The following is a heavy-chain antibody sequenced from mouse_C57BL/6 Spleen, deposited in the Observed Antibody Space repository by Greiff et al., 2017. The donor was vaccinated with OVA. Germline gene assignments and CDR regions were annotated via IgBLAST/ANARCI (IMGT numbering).Heavy chain of an antibody. CDR2: INPSTGGT. CDR3: ARSVTGTDWYFDV. V-gene: IGHV1-42*01. CDR1: GYSFTGYY. J-gene: IGHJ1*03. D-gene: IGHD4-1*01. Sequence: EVQLKQSGPELVKPGASVKISCKASGYSFTGYYMNWVKQSPEKSLEWIGEINPSTGGTTYNQKFKAKATLTVDKSSSTAYMQLKSLTSEDSAVYDCARSVTGTDWYFDVWGTGTTVTVSS.